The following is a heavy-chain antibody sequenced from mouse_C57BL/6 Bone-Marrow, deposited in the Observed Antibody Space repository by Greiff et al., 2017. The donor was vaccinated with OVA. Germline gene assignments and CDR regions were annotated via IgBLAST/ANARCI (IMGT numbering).Heavy chain of an antibody. V-gene: IGHV3-8*01. CDR2: ISYSGST. Sequence: EVQRVESGPGLAKPSQTLSLTCSVTGYSITSDYWNWIRKFPGNKLEYMGYISYSGSTYYNPSLKSRISITRDTSKNQYYLQLNSVTTEDTATYYCASSTMVTPAWFAYWGQGTLVTVSA. D-gene: IGHD2-2*01. CDR1: GYSITSDY. CDR3: ASSTMVTPAWFAY. J-gene: IGHJ3*01.